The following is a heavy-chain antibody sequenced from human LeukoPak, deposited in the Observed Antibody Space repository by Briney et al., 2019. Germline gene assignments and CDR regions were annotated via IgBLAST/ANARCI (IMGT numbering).Heavy chain of an antibody. V-gene: IGHV3-30*03. CDR2: ISYDGINK. CDR3: ASEGSWVGGSGYADY. J-gene: IGHJ4*02. Sequence: PGGSLRLSCSASGFTFSDYVMHWVRQAPGKGLEWVALISYDGINKHYADSLKGRFTISRDNSKNTLYLQMNSLRADDTAIYYCASEGSWVGGSGYADYWGQGTLVTVSS. CDR1: GFTFSDYV. D-gene: IGHD3-3*01.